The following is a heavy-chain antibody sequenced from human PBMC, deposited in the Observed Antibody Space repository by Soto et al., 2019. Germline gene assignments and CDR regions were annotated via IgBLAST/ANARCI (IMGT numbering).Heavy chain of an antibody. CDR2: ITSDGSST. V-gene: IGHV3-74*01. D-gene: IGHD6-13*01. CDR1: QFTFSSHW. CDR3: ASDGSSLNFDS. Sequence: GGSPRIACAAPQFTFSSHWMQWVRQAPGKGLVWVSWITSDGSSTSYADSVKGRFTISRDNAKNTLFLQMNSLRAEDTAVYFCASDGSSLNFDSWGQGT. J-gene: IGHJ4*02.